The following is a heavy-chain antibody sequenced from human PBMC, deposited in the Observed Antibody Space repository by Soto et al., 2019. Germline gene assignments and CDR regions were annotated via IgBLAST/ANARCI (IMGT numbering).Heavy chain of an antibody. Sequence: ASVKVSCKASGYTFTSYGISWVRQAPGQGLEWMGWISAYNGNTNYAQKLQGRVTMTTDTSTSTAYMELRSLRSDDTAVYYCARDVGGRSYYAVDYWGQGTLVTVSS. D-gene: IGHD1-26*01. V-gene: IGHV1-18*01. CDR1: GYTFTSYG. CDR2: ISAYNGNT. CDR3: ARDVGGRSYYAVDY. J-gene: IGHJ4*02.